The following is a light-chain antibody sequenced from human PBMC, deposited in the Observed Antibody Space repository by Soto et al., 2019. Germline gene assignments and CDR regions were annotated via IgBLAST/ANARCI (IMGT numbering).Light chain of an antibody. CDR3: QRRSNWSTT. Sequence: ENVLTQSPATLSLSPGERAPLSCRASQSVSSNLAWYQQKPGQAPRLLIYDASNRATGIPARFSGSGSGTDFTLTISSLQPEDFAVYYCQRRSNWSTTFGQGTKVDIK. CDR1: QSVSSN. J-gene: IGKJ1*01. CDR2: DAS. V-gene: IGKV3-11*01.